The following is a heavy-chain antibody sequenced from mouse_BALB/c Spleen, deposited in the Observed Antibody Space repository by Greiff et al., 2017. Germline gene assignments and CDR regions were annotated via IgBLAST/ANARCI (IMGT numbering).Heavy chain of an antibody. V-gene: IGHV1-5*01. CDR1: GYSFTSYW. CDR2: IYPGNSDT. D-gene: IGHD2-3*01. CDR3: TEGWLLGYFDV. Sequence: EVQLQQSGTVLARPGASVKMSCKASGYSFTSYWMHWVKQRPGQGLEWIGAIYPGNSDTSYNQKFKGKAKLTAVTSASTAYMELSSLTNEDSAVYYCTEGWLLGYFDVWGAGTTVTVSS. J-gene: IGHJ1*01.